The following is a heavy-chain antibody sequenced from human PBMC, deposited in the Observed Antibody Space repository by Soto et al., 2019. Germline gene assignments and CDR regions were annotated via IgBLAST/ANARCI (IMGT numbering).Heavy chain of an antibody. CDR3: AREGRTITSSGLDS. Sequence: PSETLSLTCSVSGYSLSSGYYWVWIRQSPGKGLERIGSIFRDGSTYYNPSLRSRLIISVDTSKNQFSLRLSSVTAADTAFYYCAREGRTITSSGLDSWGQGTLVTVSS. CDR2: IFRDGST. V-gene: IGHV4-38-2*02. J-gene: IGHJ4*02. CDR1: GYSLSSGYY. D-gene: IGHD1-1*01.